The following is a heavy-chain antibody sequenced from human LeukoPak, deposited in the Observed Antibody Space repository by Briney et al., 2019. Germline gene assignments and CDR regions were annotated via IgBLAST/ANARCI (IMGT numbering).Heavy chain of an antibody. V-gene: IGHV4-30-4*01. CDR1: GGSISSGDYY. Sequence: PSETLSLTCTVSGGSISSGDYYRSWIRQPPGKGLEWIGYIYYSGSTYYNPSLKSRVTISVDTSKNQFSLKLSSVTAADTAVYYCARESVATPTYFDYWGQGTLVTVSS. CDR2: IYYSGST. D-gene: IGHD5-12*01. CDR3: ARESVATPTYFDY. J-gene: IGHJ4*02.